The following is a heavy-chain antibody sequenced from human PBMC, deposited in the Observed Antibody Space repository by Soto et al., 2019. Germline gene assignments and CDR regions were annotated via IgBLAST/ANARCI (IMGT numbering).Heavy chain of an antibody. CDR1: GFMFRSYA. D-gene: IGHD3-3*01. Sequence: EVQLLESGGDLVQPGGSLRLSCVASGFMFRSYAMSWVRQAPGKGLEWVSGISDSGESTYYADSVKGRFTISRDDSKNTLYLQMNSLRAEDTALYYCANTIFGITQFGMDVWGQGTTVTVS. V-gene: IGHV3-23*01. CDR3: ANTIFGITQFGMDV. CDR2: ISDSGEST. J-gene: IGHJ6*02.